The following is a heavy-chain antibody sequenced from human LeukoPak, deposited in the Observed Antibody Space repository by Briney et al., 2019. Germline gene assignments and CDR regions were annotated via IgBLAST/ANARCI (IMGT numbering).Heavy chain of an antibody. J-gene: IGHJ3*02. Sequence: GRSLRLSCAASGFTFDDYAMHWVRQAPGKGLEWVSGISWNSGSIGYAVSVKGRFTISRDNAKNSLYLQMNSLRAEDTALYYCAKDMGGSVGSSGLDDAFDIWGQGTMVTVSS. CDR1: GFTFDDYA. V-gene: IGHV3-9*01. CDR3: AKDMGGSVGSSGLDDAFDI. CDR2: ISWNSGSI. D-gene: IGHD3-22*01.